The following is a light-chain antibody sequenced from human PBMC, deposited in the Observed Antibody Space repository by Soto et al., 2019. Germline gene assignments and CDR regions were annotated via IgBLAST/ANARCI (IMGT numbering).Light chain of an antibody. CDR2: EVS. J-gene: IGLJ1*01. V-gene: IGLV2-23*02. CDR3: CSYAGSSTPYV. Sequence: SVVTQPPSVSGSPGQWITISCTGNSSDVGSYNLVSWYQQHPGKAPKLMIYEVSKRPSGVSNRFSGSKSGNTASLTISGLQADDEADYYCCSYAGSSTPYVFGTGTKVTGL. CDR1: SSDVGSYNL.